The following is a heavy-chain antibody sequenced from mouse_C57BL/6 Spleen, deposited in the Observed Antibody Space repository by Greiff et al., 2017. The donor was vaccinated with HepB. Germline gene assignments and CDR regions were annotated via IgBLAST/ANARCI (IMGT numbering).Heavy chain of an antibody. V-gene: IGHV7-3*01. CDR3: ARYYYGSGFAY. J-gene: IGHJ3*01. Sequence: EVKVEESGGGLVQPGGSLSLSCAASGFTFTDYYMSWVRQPPGKELEWLGFIRNKANGYTTEYSASVKGRFTISRDNSQSILYLHMNALRAEDSATYYSARYYYGSGFAYWGQGTLVTVSA. D-gene: IGHD1-1*01. CDR2: IRNKANGYTT. CDR1: GFTFTDYY.